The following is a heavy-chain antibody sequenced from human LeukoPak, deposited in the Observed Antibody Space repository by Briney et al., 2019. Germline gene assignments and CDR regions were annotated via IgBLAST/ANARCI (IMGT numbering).Heavy chain of an antibody. J-gene: IGHJ5*02. D-gene: IGHD3-3*01. V-gene: IGHV1-2*02. CDR1: AYTFTGYY. CDR2: INPNSGGT. CDR3: ARAEGGTIFGVVIS. Sequence: ASVKVSCKASAYTFTGYYMHWVRQAPGQGLEGVGWINPNSGGTNYAQKFQGRVTMTRDTSISTAYMELSRLRSDDTAVYYCARAEGGTIFGVVISWGQGTLVAVSS.